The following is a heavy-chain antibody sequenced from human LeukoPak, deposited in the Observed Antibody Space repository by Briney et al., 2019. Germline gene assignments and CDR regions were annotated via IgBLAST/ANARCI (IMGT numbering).Heavy chain of an antibody. CDR3: ARGALWDYVWGSYRYSFDY. V-gene: IGHV4-34*01. CDR2: INHSGST. D-gene: IGHD3-16*02. Sequence: SETLFLACAVYGGSFSGYYWSWIRQPPGKGLEWIGEINHSGSTNYNPSLKSRVTISVDTSKNQFSLKLSSVTAADTAVYYCARGALWDYVWGSYRYSFDYWGQGTLVTVSS. J-gene: IGHJ4*02. CDR1: GGSFSGYY.